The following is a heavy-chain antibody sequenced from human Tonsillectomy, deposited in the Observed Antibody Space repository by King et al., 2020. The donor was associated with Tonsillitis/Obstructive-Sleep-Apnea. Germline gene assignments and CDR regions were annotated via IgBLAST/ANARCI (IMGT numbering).Heavy chain of an antibody. V-gene: IGHV1-18*01. Sequence: VQLVESGAEVKKPGASVKVSCKASGYTFTTYGISWVRQAPGQGLEWMGWISAYNGDTNYAQKPQGRVTMTTDTSTSTAYMEVRSLRSDDTAVYYCARDSMGHYFDSSAYYTFAYWGQGTLVTVPS. J-gene: IGHJ4*02. CDR2: ISAYNGDT. CDR1: GYTFTTYG. D-gene: IGHD3-22*01. CDR3: ARDSMGHYFDSSAYYTFAY.